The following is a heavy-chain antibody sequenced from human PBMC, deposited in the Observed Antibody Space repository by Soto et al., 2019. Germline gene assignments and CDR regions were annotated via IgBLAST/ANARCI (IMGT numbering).Heavy chain of an antibody. Sequence: QVQLQQWGAGLLKPSETLSLTCAVYGGSFSGYYWSWIRQPPGKGLEWIGEINHSGSTNHNPSLKSRVTISVDTSKNQFSLKLSSVTAADTAVYYCARGDNRRVVAASLVLSWFDPWGQGTLVTVSS. V-gene: IGHV4-34*01. J-gene: IGHJ5*02. D-gene: IGHD2-15*01. CDR3: ARGDNRRVVAASLVLSWFDP. CDR1: GGSFSGYY. CDR2: INHSGST.